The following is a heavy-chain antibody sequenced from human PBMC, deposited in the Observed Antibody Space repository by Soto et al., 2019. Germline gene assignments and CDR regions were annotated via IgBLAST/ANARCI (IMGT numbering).Heavy chain of an antibody. D-gene: IGHD3-9*01. CDR2: ISPKSGRT. V-gene: IGHV1-2*02. J-gene: IGHJ4*02. CDR1: GYSFINYY. Sequence: QVQLVQSGAEVKKPGASVKISCEASGYSFINYYMHWVRQAPGQGFEWMGRISPKSGRTNYPQKFQGRASLTWHTSLNSVYMELRSLMSEDTAVYYCVRPPGYISDWYSFDLWGQGTQVTVS. CDR3: VRPPGYISDWYSFDL.